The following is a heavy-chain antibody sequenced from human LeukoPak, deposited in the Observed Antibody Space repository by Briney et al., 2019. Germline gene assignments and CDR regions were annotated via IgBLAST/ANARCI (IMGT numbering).Heavy chain of an antibody. Sequence: GASVKVSCKASGYTFTGYYMHWVRQAPGQGLEWMGWINPNSGGTNYAQKFQGRVTMTRDTSISTAYMELSRLRSDDTAVYYCARVQVTNLSGRDYWGQGTLVTVSS. V-gene: IGHV1-2*02. J-gene: IGHJ4*02. CDR3: ARVQVTNLSGRDY. CDR2: INPNSGGT. CDR1: GYTFTGYY. D-gene: IGHD4-17*01.